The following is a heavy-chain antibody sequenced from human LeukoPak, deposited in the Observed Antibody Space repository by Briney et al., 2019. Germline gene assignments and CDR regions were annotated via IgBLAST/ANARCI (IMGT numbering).Heavy chain of an antibody. V-gene: IGHV4-38-2*01. J-gene: IGHJ5*02. CDR1: GYSISSGYF. D-gene: IGHD3-22*01. CDR2: IYQSGTT. CDR3: ARHVSYDSSGSHRGGFDP. Sequence: SETLSLTCAVSGYSISSGYFWGWIRQPPGKGLEWIGSIYQSGTTYYNPSLKSRVTISVDTSKNQFSLKLSSVTAADTAVYYCARHVSYDSSGSHRGGFDPWGQGTLVTVSS.